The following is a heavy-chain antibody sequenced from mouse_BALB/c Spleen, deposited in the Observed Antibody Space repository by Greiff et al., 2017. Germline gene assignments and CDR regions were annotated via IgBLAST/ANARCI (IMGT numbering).Heavy chain of an antibody. V-gene: IGHV14-1*02. CDR3: ARGSGLGLDY. J-gene: IGHJ2*01. CDR2: IDPENGNT. Sequence: EVQLQQSGAELVRPGALVKLSCKASGFNIKDYYMHWVKQRPEQGLEWIGWIDPENGNTIYDPKFQGKASITADTSSNTAYLQLSSLTSEDTAVYYCARGSGLGLDYGGQGTTLTVSS. CDR1: GFNIKDYY. D-gene: IGHD3-1*01.